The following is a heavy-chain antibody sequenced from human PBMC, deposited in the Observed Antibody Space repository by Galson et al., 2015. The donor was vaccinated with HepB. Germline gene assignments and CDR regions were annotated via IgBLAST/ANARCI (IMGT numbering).Heavy chain of an antibody. V-gene: IGHV3-33*01. J-gene: IGHJ4*02. Sequence: SLRLSCAASGFTFSRYGMHWVRQAPGKGLDWVAAIQFDGNKEYYAHSVKGRFTISRDDSKNTVSLQMNSLGAEDSAVYYCGRDFSYGSLDFGNWGQGTLVTVFS. CDR1: GFTFSRYG. CDR3: GRDFSYGSLDFGN. CDR2: IQFDGNKE. D-gene: IGHD6-6*01.